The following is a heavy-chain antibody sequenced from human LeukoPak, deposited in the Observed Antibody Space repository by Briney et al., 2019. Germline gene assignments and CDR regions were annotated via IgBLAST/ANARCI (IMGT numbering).Heavy chain of an antibody. J-gene: IGHJ4*02. D-gene: IGHD3-10*01. CDR3: ARNRYYYGSGSYYPRFDY. CDR1: GFTFSDNY. CDR2: ISSSGTTI. V-gene: IGHV3-11*01. Sequence: KPGGCLRLSCAAAGFTFSDNYMSSIRQAPGKGLEWVSYISSSGTTIYYADSVKGRFSLSRDKANNSLYLQMIRLRAAHTSMTYCARNRYYYGSGSYYPRFDYWGQGTLVTVFS.